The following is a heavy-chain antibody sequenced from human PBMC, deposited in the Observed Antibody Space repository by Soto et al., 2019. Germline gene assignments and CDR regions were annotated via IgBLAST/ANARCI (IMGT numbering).Heavy chain of an antibody. CDR2: IVPMFGTS. V-gene: IGHV1-69*06. D-gene: IGHD3-3*01. J-gene: IGHJ4*02. CDR3: NRGSEYDFWSGYL. Sequence: QERLVQSGADVMKPGSSVKVSCTVTGGTSTRYAINWVRQAPGQGLEWMGGIVPMFGTSKYAQKFQGRVTITADTSTNIAYMELRSLRSEDTAVYYCNRGSEYDFWSGYLWGQGTLVSVSS. CDR1: GGTSTRYA.